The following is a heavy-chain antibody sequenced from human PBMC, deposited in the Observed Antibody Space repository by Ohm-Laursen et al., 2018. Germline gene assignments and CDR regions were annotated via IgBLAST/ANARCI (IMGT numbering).Heavy chain of an antibody. D-gene: IGHD7-27*01. J-gene: IGHJ6*02. Sequence: SVKVSCKASGYTFTSYGISWVRQAPGQGLEWMGWSNPHNANRNFAQKFQGRVTMTADTSTNTAYMELRSLRSDDSAVYYCPRESLAGVHYYYGMDVWGQGTTVTVSS. CDR1: GYTFTSYG. V-gene: IGHV1-18*01. CDR2: SNPHNANR. CDR3: PRESLAGVHYYYGMDV.